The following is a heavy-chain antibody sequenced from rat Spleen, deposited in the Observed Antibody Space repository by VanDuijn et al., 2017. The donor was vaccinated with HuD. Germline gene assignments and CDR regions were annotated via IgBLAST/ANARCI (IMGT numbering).Heavy chain of an antibody. CDR2: IRTKPNNYAT. V-gene: IGHV10-5*01. CDR3: ARDWSTEFDY. CDR1: GFSLTSY. J-gene: IGHJ2*01. D-gene: IGHD1-11*01. Sequence: VQLKESGPGLVQPSQTLSLTCTVSGFSLTSYHVSWVRQAPGKGLEWVARIRTKPNNYATYYADSVKGRFTISRDDSKSMVCLQMDNLKTEDTATYYCARDWSTEFDYWGQGVMVTVSS.